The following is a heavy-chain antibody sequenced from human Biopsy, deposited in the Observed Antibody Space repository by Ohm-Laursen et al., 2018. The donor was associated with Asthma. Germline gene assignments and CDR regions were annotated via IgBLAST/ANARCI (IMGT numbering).Heavy chain of an antibody. D-gene: IGHD5-12*01. CDR3: ARGYSGSDRIVYYYSGLEV. Sequence: SVKVSCNASGGTFSSNSINWVRQAPGQGLEWMGRIIPIFGPTNYAQKFQGRVTISADDSTSTAYMELSSLSSEDTAVYYFARGYSGSDRIVYYYSGLEVWGQGTTVTVSS. CDR1: GGTFSSNS. J-gene: IGHJ6*02. V-gene: IGHV1-69*13. CDR2: IIPIFGPT.